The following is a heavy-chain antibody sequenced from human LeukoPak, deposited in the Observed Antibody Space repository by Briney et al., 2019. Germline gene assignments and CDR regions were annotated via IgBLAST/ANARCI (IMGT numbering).Heavy chain of an antibody. CDR1: GGSISSYY. J-gene: IGHJ4*02. Sequence: SETLSLTCTVSGGSISSYYWSWIRQPPGKGLEWIGEINHSGSTNYNPSLKSRVTISVDTSKNQFSLKLSSVTAADTAVYYCARTRRYCSGGSCYVVFDYWGQGTLVTVSS. V-gene: IGHV4-34*01. CDR2: INHSGST. CDR3: ARTRRYCSGGSCYVVFDY. D-gene: IGHD2-15*01.